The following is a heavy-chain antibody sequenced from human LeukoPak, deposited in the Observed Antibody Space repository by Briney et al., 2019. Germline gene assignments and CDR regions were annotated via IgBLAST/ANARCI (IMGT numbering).Heavy chain of an antibody. J-gene: IGHJ6*02. CDR3: LTWAVYFGLDV. V-gene: IGHV3-43*02. Sequence: GGSLRLSCAASGFTIGAYAMHWVRQAPGKGLEWISHINADGTRTYYPDSVNGRFTISRDNGENTLYLQMNSLTSDDTALYYCLTWAVYFGLDVWGQGTTVTVS. CDR1: GFTIGAYA. CDR2: INADGTRT. D-gene: IGHD1-26*01.